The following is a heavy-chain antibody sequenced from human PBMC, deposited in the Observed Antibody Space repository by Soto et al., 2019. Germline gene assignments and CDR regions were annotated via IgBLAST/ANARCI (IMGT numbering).Heavy chain of an antibody. CDR2: INPNSGGT. D-gene: IGHD6-19*01. CDR1: GYTFTGYY. J-gene: IGHJ6*02. Sequence: ASVKVSCKASGYTFTGYYMHWVRQAPGQGLEWMGWINPNSGGTNYAQKFQGRVTMTRDTSMSTAYMELSRLRSDDTTVYYSAREGELALAGNSYYYYAMDVWGQGTTVTVSS. V-gene: IGHV1-2*02. CDR3: AREGELALAGNSYYYYAMDV.